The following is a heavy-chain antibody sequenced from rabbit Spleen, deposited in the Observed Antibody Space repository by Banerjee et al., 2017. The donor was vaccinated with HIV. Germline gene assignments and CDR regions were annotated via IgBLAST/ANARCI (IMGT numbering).Heavy chain of an antibody. CDR3: ARDLVGVIGWNFYL. Sequence: QSLEESGGDLVQPEGSLTLTCTASGFSFGDRDVMCWVRQAPGKGLEWIACINVATGKPVYATWAKGRFTISRPSSTTVTLRMTSLTAADTATYFCARDLVGVIGWNFYLWGPGTLVTVS. CDR1: GFSFGDRDV. J-gene: IGHJ4*01. D-gene: IGHD1-1*01. V-gene: IGHV1S40*01. CDR2: INVATGKP.